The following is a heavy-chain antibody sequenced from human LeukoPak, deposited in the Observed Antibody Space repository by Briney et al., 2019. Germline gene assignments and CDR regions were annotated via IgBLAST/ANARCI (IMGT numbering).Heavy chain of an antibody. J-gene: IGHJ5*02. CDR3: ASSDYDFWSGYGWFDP. Sequence: SETLSLTCTVSGGSISSYYWGWIRQPPGKGLEWTGYIYYSGSTNYNPSLKSRVTISVDTSKNQFSLKLSSVTAADTAVYYCASSDYDFWSGYGWFDPWGQGTLVTVSS. D-gene: IGHD3-3*01. V-gene: IGHV4-59*01. CDR2: IYYSGST. CDR1: GGSISSYY.